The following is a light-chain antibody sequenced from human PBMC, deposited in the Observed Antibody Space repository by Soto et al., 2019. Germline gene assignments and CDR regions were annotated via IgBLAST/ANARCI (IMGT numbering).Light chain of an antibody. V-gene: IGLV2-23*03. Sequence: QSLLTQAACVSESPGQSIPISCTGTSRDVGSYEFVSWYQQYPGKAPKLMIYEGSKRPSGVSDRFSGSKSGNTASLTISGLQAEDEADYFCCSYAGGSNVFGAGTKVTVL. J-gene: IGLJ1*01. CDR1: SRDVGSYEF. CDR2: EGS. CDR3: CSYAGGSNV.